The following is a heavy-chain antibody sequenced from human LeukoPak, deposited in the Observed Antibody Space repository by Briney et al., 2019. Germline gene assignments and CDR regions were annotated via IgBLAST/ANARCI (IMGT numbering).Heavy chain of an antibody. J-gene: IGHJ6*02. D-gene: IGHD2-15*01. CDR1: GYSFTSCW. CDR2: IYPGDSDT. CDR3: ARHSTCSGGSCYSDYYYYYGMDV. Sequence: GESLKISCKGSGYSFTSCWVAWVRQMPGKGLEWMGIIYPGDSDTRYSPSFQGQVTISADKSISTAYLQWSSLKASDTAMYYCARHSTCSGGSCYSDYYYYYGMDVWGQGTTVTVSS. V-gene: IGHV5-51*01.